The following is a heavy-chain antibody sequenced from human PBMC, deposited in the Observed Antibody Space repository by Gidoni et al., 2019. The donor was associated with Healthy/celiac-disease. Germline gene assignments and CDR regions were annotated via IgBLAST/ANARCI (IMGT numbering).Heavy chain of an antibody. D-gene: IGHD6-19*01. J-gene: IGHJ6*02. V-gene: IGHV3-23*01. CDR1: GCPLSSYS. CDR3: AKGQRTVAGFGMDV. Sequence: VQLWESGGGWPHPGGSRVPCGAASGCPLSSYSMIWVRQAPGKGVEWVSASSGSGVNTYYADSGKGRFTSSRDNAKNKLYLKMNSLRAEDTAVYYCAKGQRTVAGFGMDVWGQGTTVTVSS. CDR2: SSGSGVNT.